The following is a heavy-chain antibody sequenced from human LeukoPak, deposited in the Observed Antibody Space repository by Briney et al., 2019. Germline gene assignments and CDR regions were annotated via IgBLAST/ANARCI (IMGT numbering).Heavy chain of an antibody. CDR1: GLTFSSSA. CDR2: IAHQTKNK. V-gene: IGHV3-30*02. Sequence: GGSLTPACGASGLTFSSSAMHWVRQGPGKGLEWVAYIAHQTKNKYYADSVKGRFTISRDNSKGSLYLQMNSLRADDTAVYYCAKDGYWSCTHWGQ. J-gene: IGHJ1*01. CDR3: AKDGYWSCTH. D-gene: IGHD2-8*02.